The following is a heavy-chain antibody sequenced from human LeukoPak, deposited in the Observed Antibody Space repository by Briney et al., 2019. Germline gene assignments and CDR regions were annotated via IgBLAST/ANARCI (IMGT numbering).Heavy chain of an antibody. Sequence: SVKVSCKASGGTFISYAISWVRQAPGQGLEWMGGIIPIFGTANYAQKFQGRVTTTTDESTSTAYMELSSLRSEDTAVYYCARDPEYSSSSGDGDYWGQGTLVTVSS. J-gene: IGHJ4*02. D-gene: IGHD6-6*01. CDR1: GGTFISYA. CDR2: IIPIFGTA. CDR3: ARDPEYSSSSGDGDY. V-gene: IGHV1-69*05.